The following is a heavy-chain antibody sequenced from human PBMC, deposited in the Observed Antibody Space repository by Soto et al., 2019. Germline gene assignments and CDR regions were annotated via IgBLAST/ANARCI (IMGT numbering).Heavy chain of an antibody. CDR1: GFTFSGSA. V-gene: IGHV3-73*01. Sequence: RLSCAASGFTFSGSAMHWVRQASGKGLEWVGRIRSKANSYATAYAASVKGRFTISRDDSKNTAYLQMNSLKTEDTAVYYCTRHRVLAYCGGDCSSGDWYFDLWGRGTLVTVSS. D-gene: IGHD2-21*02. J-gene: IGHJ2*01. CDR2: IRSKANSYAT. CDR3: TRHRVLAYCGGDCSSGDWYFDL.